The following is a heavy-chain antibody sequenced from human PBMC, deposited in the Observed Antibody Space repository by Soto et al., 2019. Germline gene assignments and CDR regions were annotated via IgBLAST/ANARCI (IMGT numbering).Heavy chain of an antibody. D-gene: IGHD1-7*01. CDR2: IIPILDIT. V-gene: IGHV1-69*02. J-gene: IGHJ4*02. CDR3: ARPTSTGTTSGYYFDY. CDR1: RGTFGSYP. Sequence: QVQLVQSGAEVKKPGSSVKVSCEASRGTFGSYPISWVRQAPGQGIEWMGRIIPILDITDYAQRFQGRVTTTADKSTSTAYMELSSLSSDDTAVNYCARPTSTGTTSGYYFDYWGQGTLVTVSS.